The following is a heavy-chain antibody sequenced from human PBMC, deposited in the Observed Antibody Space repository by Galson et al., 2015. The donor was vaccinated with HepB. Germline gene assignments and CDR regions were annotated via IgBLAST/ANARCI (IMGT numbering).Heavy chain of an antibody. CDR1: GYTFTSYA. V-gene: IGHV1-3*01. CDR3: ARGGDNGYDSYYMDV. J-gene: IGHJ6*03. CDR2: INAGNGNT. D-gene: IGHD5-12*01. Sequence: SVKVSCKASGYTFTSYAMHWVRQAPGQRLEWMGWINAGNGNTKYSQKFQGRVTITRDTSASTAYMELSSLRSEDTAVYYCARGGDNGYDSYYMDVWGKGTTVTVSS.